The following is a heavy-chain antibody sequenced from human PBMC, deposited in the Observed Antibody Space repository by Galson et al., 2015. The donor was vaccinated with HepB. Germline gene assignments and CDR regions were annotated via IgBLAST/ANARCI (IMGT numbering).Heavy chain of an antibody. J-gene: IGHJ6*02. Sequence: SVKVSCKASGYTFTSYYMHWVRQAPGQGLEWVGIINPSGGSTSYAQKFQGRVTMTRDTSTSTVYMELSSLRSEDTAVYYCATEYYYYGMDVWGQGTTVTVSS. CDR2: INPSGGST. CDR3: ATEYYYYGMDV. CDR1: GYTFTSYY. V-gene: IGHV1-46*01.